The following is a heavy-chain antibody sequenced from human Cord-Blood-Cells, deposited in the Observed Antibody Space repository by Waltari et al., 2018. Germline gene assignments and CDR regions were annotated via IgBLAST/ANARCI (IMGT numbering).Heavy chain of an antibody. J-gene: IGHJ4*02. V-gene: IGHV4-34*01. Sequence: QVQLQQWGAGLLKPSETLSLTCAVYGGSFSYYWTWIRQPPGKGLEWIGEINHSGSTNYNPSLKRRVTISVETSKTQFSLKLSSVTAADTAVYYCARGEYSSSSFDYWGQGTLVTVSS. D-gene: IGHD6-6*01. CDR1: GGSFSYY. CDR3: ARGEYSSSSFDY. CDR2: INHSGST.